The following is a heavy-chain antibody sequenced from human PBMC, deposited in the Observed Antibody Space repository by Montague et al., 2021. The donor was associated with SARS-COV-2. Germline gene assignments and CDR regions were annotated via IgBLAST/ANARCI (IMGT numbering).Heavy chain of an antibody. D-gene: IGHD3-22*01. CDR1: GGSFGDDH. CDR2: IKQSGST. Sequence: SETLSLTCGVYGGSFGDDHWSWIRQPPGKGLEWIGDIKQSGSTNYNPSLKSRVTISVDTSKNQFSLKLTSVTAADTAVYFCASGHLSVSMIVVVFTSASYYFDYWGQGAQGTGSS. J-gene: IGHJ4*02. V-gene: IGHV4-34*01. CDR3: ASGHLSVSMIVVVFTSASYYFDY.